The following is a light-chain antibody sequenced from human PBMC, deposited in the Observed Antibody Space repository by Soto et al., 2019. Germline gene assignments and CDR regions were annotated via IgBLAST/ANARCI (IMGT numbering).Light chain of an antibody. J-gene: IGLJ1*01. CDR1: NSNIGAGYD. Sequence: QPVLTQPPSVSGAPGQRVTISCTGSNSNIGAGYDVHWYQLLPGTAPKLLIYGNSNRPSGVPDRFSGSKSGTSASLAITGLQAEDEADYYCQSYDTSLSALYVFGTGTKLTVL. V-gene: IGLV1-40*01. CDR3: QSYDTSLSALYV. CDR2: GNS.